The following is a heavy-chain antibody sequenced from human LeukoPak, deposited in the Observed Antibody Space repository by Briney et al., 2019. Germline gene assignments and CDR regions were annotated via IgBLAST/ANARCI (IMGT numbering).Heavy chain of an antibody. V-gene: IGHV3-30-3*01. J-gene: IGHJ4*02. CDR1: GFTFSSYA. CDR2: ISYDGSNK. Sequence: GRSLRLSCAASGFTFSSYAMHWVRQAPGKGLEWVAVISYDGSNKYYADSVKGRFTISRDNSKNTLYLQMNSLGAEDTAVYYCARRHTGIADYWGQGTLVTVSS. D-gene: IGHD6-13*01. CDR3: ARRHTGIADY.